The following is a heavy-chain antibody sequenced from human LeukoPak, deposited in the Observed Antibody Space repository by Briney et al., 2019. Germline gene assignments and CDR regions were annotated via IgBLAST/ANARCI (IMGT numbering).Heavy chain of an antibody. CDR2: ISSSSSYI. CDR3: ARDWGIDYGDYDYFDY. CDR1: GFTLSSYS. D-gene: IGHD4-17*01. V-gene: IGHV3-21*01. Sequence: PGGSLRLSCAASGFTLSSYSMNWVRQAPGKGREWVSSISSSSSYIYYADSVKGRFTISRDNAKNSLYLQMNSLRAEDTPVYYCARDWGIDYGDYDYFDYWGQGTLVTVSS. J-gene: IGHJ4*02.